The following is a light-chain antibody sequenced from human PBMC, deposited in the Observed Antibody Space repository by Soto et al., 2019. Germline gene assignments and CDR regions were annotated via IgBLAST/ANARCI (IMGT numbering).Light chain of an antibody. CDR2: DVT. CDR3: SSYTGSSTSVV. Sequence: QSVLTQPASVSGSPGQSITVSCTGTSSDVGGYNSVSWYQQPPGKAPKLLIYDVTNRPSGVSTRFSGSKFGNTASLAISGLQAEDEGDYYCSSYTGSSTSVVFGGGTKLTVL. V-gene: IGLV2-14*01. J-gene: IGLJ2*01. CDR1: SSDVGGYNS.